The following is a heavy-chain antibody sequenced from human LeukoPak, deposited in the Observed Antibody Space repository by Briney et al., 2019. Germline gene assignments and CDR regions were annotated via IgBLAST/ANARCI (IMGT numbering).Heavy chain of an antibody. CDR1: GFTFSGYF. J-gene: IGHJ4*02. Sequence: GGSLRLSCAASGFTFSGYFMNWMRQAPGGGLEWVSYISPGSDYINYADSVGGLFTISRDNATNSLYLQMNSLRAEDTGVYFCARSGYSGYDPDYWGQGTLVTVSS. V-gene: IGHV3-11*06. D-gene: IGHD5-12*01. CDR3: ARSGYSGYDPDY. CDR2: ISPGSDYI.